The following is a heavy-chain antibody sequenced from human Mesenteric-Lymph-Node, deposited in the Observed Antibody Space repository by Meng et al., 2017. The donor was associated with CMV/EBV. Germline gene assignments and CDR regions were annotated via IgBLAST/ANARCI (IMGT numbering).Heavy chain of an antibody. D-gene: IGHD2-2*01. V-gene: IGHV3-23*01. J-gene: IGHJ4*02. CDR2: IGGNGDDT. Sequence: GESLKISCAASGFTFTNYAMNWVRQAPGKGLEWVSVIGGNGDDTYYADSVKGRFTISRDNSKNTLHLQMNSLTAEDTAVYYCAKGRSGSSTSCSNYWGQGTLVTVSS. CDR3: AKGRSGSSTSCSNY. CDR1: GFTFTNYA.